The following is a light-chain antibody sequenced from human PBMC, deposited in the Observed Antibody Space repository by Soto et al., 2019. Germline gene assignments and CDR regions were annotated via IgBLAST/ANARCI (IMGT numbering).Light chain of an antibody. Sequence: IQMTQSPSSLSPSVGDRVTIACRSSQSIANSLNWYQQKPGKSPKLLVYAASTLQSGVPSKFSGSGCGTDFTLTISSLQTQDFATYYCQQNYSPPPITFGQGTKLDIK. CDR3: QQNYSPPPIT. J-gene: IGKJ5*01. CDR2: AAS. CDR1: QSIANS. V-gene: IGKV1-39*01.